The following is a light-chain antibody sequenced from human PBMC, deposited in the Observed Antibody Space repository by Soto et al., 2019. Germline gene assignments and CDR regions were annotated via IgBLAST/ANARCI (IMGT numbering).Light chain of an antibody. CDR2: GAS. CDR1: QSVSSN. V-gene: IGKV3-15*01. CDR3: QQYNNWPPT. Sequence: EIVMTQSPATLSVSPGERATLSCRASQSVSSNLAWYQQKPGQAPRLLIYGASTRATSIPARFSGSGSGTEFTLTISSLQSEDSAVYYSQQYNNWPPTFGGGTKVEIK. J-gene: IGKJ4*01.